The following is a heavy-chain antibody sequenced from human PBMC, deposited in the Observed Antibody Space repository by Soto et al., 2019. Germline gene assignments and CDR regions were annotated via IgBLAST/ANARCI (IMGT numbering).Heavy chain of an antibody. CDR1: GGSFSSYA. Sequence: SVKVSCKASGGSFSSYAISWVRQAPGQGLEWMGGIIPIFGTANYAQKFQGRVTITADESTSTAYMELSSLRSEDTAVYYCARLPLYGSGTSEIEWWFDPWGQGTLVTVSS. V-gene: IGHV1-69*13. J-gene: IGHJ5*02. CDR2: IIPIFGTA. D-gene: IGHD3-10*01. CDR3: ARLPLYGSGTSEIEWWFDP.